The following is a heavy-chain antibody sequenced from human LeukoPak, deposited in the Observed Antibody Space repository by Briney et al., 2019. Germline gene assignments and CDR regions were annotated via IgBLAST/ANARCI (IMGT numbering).Heavy chain of an antibody. Sequence: PGGSLRLSCAASGFAFSSYTMNWVRQAPGKGLEWVAVISYDGSNKYYADSVKGRFTISRDNSKNTLYLQMNSLRAEDTAVYYCAKSWYFDYWGQGTLVTVSS. CDR1: GFAFSSYT. J-gene: IGHJ4*02. V-gene: IGHV3-30*04. CDR3: AKSWYFDY. CDR2: ISYDGSNK. D-gene: IGHD1-1*01.